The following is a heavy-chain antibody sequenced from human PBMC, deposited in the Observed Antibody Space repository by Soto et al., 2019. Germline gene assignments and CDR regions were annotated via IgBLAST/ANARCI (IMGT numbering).Heavy chain of an antibody. CDR1: GFTFSSYA. J-gene: IGHJ6*02. D-gene: IGHD2-2*01. V-gene: IGHV3-23*01. Sequence: EVQLLESGGGLVQPGGSLRLSCAASGFTFSSYAMKWVRQAPGKGLEWVSLIGESGTPTYYADSVKGRFTISRDNCGNTLFLGMYSLRAEDTAVYYCARYIPGVRYYGMDVWGQGTTVTVSS. CDR3: ARYIPGVRYYGMDV. CDR2: IGESGTPT.